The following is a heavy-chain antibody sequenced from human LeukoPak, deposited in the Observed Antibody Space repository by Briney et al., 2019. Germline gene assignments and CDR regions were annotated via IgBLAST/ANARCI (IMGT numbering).Heavy chain of an antibody. Sequence: PGGSLRLSCAASGFTFSSYAMSWVRQAPGKGLEWVSSISSSSSYIYCADSVKGRFTISRDNAKNSLYLQMNSLRAEDTAVYYCARELRGALDYWGQGTLVTVSS. CDR1: GFTFSSYA. CDR3: ARELRGALDY. V-gene: IGHV3-21*01. CDR2: ISSSSSYI. D-gene: IGHD3-10*01. J-gene: IGHJ4*02.